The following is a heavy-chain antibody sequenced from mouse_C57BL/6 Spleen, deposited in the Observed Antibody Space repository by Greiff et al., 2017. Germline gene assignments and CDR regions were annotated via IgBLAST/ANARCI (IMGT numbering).Heavy chain of an antibody. D-gene: IGHD1-1*01. CDR3: ARYSYYYGPSCVGFDY. CDR1: GFTFTDYY. V-gene: IGHV7-3*01. J-gene: IGHJ2*01. CDR2: IRNKANGYTT. Sequence: EVQLVESGGGLVQPGGSLSLSCAASGFTFTDYYMSWVRQPPGKALEWLGFIRNKANGYTTEYSASVKGRFTISRDNSQSILYLQMNALRAEDSATYYCARYSYYYGPSCVGFDYWGQGTTLTVSS.